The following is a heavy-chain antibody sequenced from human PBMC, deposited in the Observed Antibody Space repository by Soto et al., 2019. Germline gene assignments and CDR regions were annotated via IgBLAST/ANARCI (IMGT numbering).Heavy chain of an antibody. CDR1: GYTFTSYD. CDR3: AREVRGWFDP. V-gene: IGHV1-8*01. J-gene: IGHJ5*02. CDR2: MNPNSGNT. Sequence: ASVKVSCKASGYTFTSYDINWVRQATGQGLEWMGWMNPNSGNTVYAQHFQGRVTMTRSTSIGTAYMELSSLRSEDTAVYYCAREVRGWFDPWGQGTLVTVSS.